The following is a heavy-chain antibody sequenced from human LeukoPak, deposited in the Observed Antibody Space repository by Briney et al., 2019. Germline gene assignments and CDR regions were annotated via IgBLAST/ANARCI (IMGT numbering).Heavy chain of an antibody. Sequence: GGYLRRYCAASGFTVSSNYMSWVRQAPGKGLEWVSVIYGGGSTYYADSVKGRFTISRDNSKNTLYLQMNSLRAEDTAVYYCERIGGGYYFDYWGQGTLVTVSS. J-gene: IGHJ4*02. CDR2: IYGGGST. D-gene: IGHD3-16*01. CDR1: GFTVSSNY. V-gene: IGHV3-53*01. CDR3: ERIGGGYYFDY.